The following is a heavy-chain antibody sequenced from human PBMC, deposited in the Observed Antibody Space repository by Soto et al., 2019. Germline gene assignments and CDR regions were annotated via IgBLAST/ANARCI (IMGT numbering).Heavy chain of an antibody. D-gene: IGHD5-12*01. CDR1: GFTFSSYA. Sequence: EVQLLESGGGLVQPGGSLRLSCAASGFTFSSYAMSWVRQAPGKGLEWVSAISGSGGTTYYADSVKGRFTISRDNSKNTLYLQMNSLRAEDSAVYYCAKDGQDSGCWYSWDYWGQGPLVTVSS. V-gene: IGHV3-23*01. CDR2: ISGSGGTT. CDR3: AKDGQDSGCWYSWDY. J-gene: IGHJ4*02.